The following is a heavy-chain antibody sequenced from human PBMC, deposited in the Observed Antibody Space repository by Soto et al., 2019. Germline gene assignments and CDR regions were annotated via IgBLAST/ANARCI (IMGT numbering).Heavy chain of an antibody. J-gene: IGHJ6*02. CDR2: VYYTGDT. Sequence: QVQLQQSGPRLVKPSETLSLTCTVSSGPDRSHNWGWIRQTPGRGLEWIGYVYYTGDTAYNPSLRSRVTISADTSTNDISLTQSSVTAADTAVYYCVRQGIDYLHGLVDVWGQGTMVSVSS. V-gene: IGHV4-59*08. CDR1: SGPDRSHN. D-gene: IGHD4-17*01. CDR3: VRQGIDYLHGLVDV.